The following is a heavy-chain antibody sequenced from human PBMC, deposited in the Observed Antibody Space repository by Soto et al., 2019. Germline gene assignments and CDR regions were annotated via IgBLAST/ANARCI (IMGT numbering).Heavy chain of an antibody. J-gene: IGHJ6*02. Sequence: QVQPVQSGAEVQKPGSSVKVSCKASGGTFSNYAISWVRQAPGQGLEWMGGIIPILGAPNYAQKFQGRVTITADTSTNTAYMELSSLRSDDTAVYYCASNNFWCAYSTRLNYPMDVWGQGTTVTVSS. V-gene: IGHV1-69*06. D-gene: IGHD3-3*01. CDR3: ASNNFWCAYSTRLNYPMDV. CDR2: IIPILGAP. CDR1: GGTFSNYA.